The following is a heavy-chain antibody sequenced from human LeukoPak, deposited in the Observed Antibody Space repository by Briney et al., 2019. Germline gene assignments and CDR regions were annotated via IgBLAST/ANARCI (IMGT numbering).Heavy chain of an antibody. J-gene: IGHJ4*02. V-gene: IGHV3-11*04. CDR1: GFSTSDYS. Sequence: GGSLRLSCAASGFSTSDYSMSWIRQAPGKGLEWVSHISSSGINIYYADSVKGRFTTSRDNSKNSLYLQMNSLRAEDTAVYYCARDDVPYCSSTSCYTAGDYWGQGTLVTVSS. CDR2: ISSSGINI. D-gene: IGHD2-2*02. CDR3: ARDDVPYCSSTSCYTAGDY.